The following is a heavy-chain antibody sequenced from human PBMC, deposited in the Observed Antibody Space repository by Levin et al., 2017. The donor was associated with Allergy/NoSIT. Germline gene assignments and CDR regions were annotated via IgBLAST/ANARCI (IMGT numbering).Heavy chain of an antibody. V-gene: IGHV3-30*04. CDR3: ARDGGWALGGEWLRHGMDV. Sequence: PGGSLRLSCAASGITFNSHEMHWVRQAPGKGLEWVAVISYDGRNKYYADSVKGRFTISRDNFENMLYLQMNSLRDEDTAVYYCARDGGWALGGEWLRHGMDVWGQGTTVTVSS. D-gene: IGHD5-12*01. J-gene: IGHJ6*02. CDR1: GITFNSHE. CDR2: ISYDGRNK.